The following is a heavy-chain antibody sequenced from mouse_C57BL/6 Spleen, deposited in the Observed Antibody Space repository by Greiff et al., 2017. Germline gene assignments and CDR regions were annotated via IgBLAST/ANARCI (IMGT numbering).Heavy chain of an antibody. Sequence: EVTLMESGGDLVKPGGSLKLSCAASGFTFSSSGMSWVRQTPDKRLEWVATLSSGGSYTYYPDSVKGRFTISRDNAKNTLYLQMSSLKSEDTAMYYCARHDYSNYGYWYFDVWGTGTTVTVSS. CDR3: ARHDYSNYGYWYFDV. CDR2: LSSGGSYT. D-gene: IGHD2-5*01. J-gene: IGHJ1*03. V-gene: IGHV5-6*01. CDR1: GFTFSSSG.